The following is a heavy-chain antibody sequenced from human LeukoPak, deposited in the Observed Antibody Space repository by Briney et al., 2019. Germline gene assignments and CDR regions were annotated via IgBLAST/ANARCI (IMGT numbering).Heavy chain of an antibody. CDR3: ARDSPSYCSGGSCYAYYFDY. Sequence: GGSLRLSCAASGFTFSSYWMSWVRQAPGKGLEWVANIKQDGSEEYYVDSVKGRFTISRDNAKNSLYLQMNSLRAEDTAVYYCARDSPSYCSGGSCYAYYFDYWGQGTLVTVSS. CDR1: GFTFSSYW. J-gene: IGHJ4*02. D-gene: IGHD2-15*01. CDR2: IKQDGSEE. V-gene: IGHV3-7*01.